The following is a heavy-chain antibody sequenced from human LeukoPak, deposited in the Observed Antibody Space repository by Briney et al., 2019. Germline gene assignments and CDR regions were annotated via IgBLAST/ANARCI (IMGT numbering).Heavy chain of an antibody. CDR2: ISGSGGST. V-gene: IGHV3-23*01. D-gene: IGHD6-6*01. CDR3: AKGYSSSPFDY. Sequence: GGSLRLSCAASGFTVSSNYMSWVRQAPGKGLEWVSAISGSGGSTYYADSVKGRFTISRDNSKNTLYLQMNSLRAEDTALYYCAKGYSSSPFDYWGQGTLVTVSS. J-gene: IGHJ4*02. CDR1: GFTVSSNY.